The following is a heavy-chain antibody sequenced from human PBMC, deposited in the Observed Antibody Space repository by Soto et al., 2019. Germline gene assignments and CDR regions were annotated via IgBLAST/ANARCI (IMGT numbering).Heavy chain of an antibody. Sequence: QLQLQESGPGLVKPSETLSLNCTVSGGSLSRSSSCWGWIRQSPAKGLEWIGSIYHTKDTYYNPSLRSRVTISADTSRTQFSLRLSSVSAADTAVYYCARPRNYAFDIWGTGTMVAVSS. CDR1: GGSLSRSSSC. J-gene: IGHJ3*02. CDR3: ARPRNYAFDI. V-gene: IGHV4-39*01. CDR2: IYHTKDT.